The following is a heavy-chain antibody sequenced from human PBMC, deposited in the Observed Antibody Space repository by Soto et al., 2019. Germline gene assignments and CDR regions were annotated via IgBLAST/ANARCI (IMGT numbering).Heavy chain of an antibody. J-gene: IGHJ4*02. CDR3: ARGRYGDY. CDR2: ISAHNGNT. Sequence: QIHLVQSGAEVKKPGASVKVSCKGSGYGCTTYGITWVRQAPGQGLEWMAWISAHNGNTNYAQKLQGRVTVTRDTSTRTAYMELRSLRSDDTAVYYCARGRYGDYWGQGALVTVSS. V-gene: IGHV1-18*01. D-gene: IGHD1-1*01. CDR1: GYGCTTYG.